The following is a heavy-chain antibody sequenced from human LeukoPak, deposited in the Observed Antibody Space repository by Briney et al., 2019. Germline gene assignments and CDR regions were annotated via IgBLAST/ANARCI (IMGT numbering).Heavy chain of an antibody. J-gene: IGHJ6*03. V-gene: IGHV4-38-2*02. CDR2: IYHSGST. CDR3: ARSTQDYYYYYMDV. Sequence: SETLSLTCTVSGYSISSGYYWGWIRQPPGKGLEWIGSIYHSGSTYYNPSLKSRVTISVDTSKNRFSLKLSSVTAADTAVYYCARSTQDYYYYYMDVWGKGTTVTVSS. D-gene: IGHD5/OR15-5a*01. CDR1: GYSISSGYY.